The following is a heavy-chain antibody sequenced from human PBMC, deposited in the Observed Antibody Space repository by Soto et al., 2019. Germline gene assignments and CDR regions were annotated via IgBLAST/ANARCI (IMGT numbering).Heavy chain of an antibody. V-gene: IGHV1-18*01. CDR1: GYTFTNYV. D-gene: IGHD2-2*01. Sequence: ASVKVSCKASGYTFTNYVITWVRQAPGQGLEWMGWISAYNGNTNYAQKLQGRVTLTTDTSTSTAYMELRSLRSDDTAVYYCARGRVVVPTATEHYYYGMDVWGQGTTVTVSS. J-gene: IGHJ6*02. CDR3: ARGRVVVPTATEHYYYGMDV. CDR2: ISAYNGNT.